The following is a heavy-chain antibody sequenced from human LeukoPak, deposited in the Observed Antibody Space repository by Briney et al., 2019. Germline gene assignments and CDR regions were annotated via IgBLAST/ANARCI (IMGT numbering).Heavy chain of an antibody. J-gene: IGHJ4*02. V-gene: IGHV1-69*05. CDR1: GGTFSSHG. Sequence: SVKVSCKASGGTFSSHGLSWVRQAPGQGLEWMGGIIPIFGTTNYAQNFQGRVTITMDESTSTAYMEPSSLRADDTAVYYCARRWPHSSGYYLFDYWGQGTLVTVSS. D-gene: IGHD3-22*01. CDR3: ARRWPHSSGYYLFDY. CDR2: IIPIFGTT.